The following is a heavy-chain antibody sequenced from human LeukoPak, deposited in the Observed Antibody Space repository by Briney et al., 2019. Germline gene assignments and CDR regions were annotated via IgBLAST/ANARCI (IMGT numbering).Heavy chain of an antibody. V-gene: IGHV4-39*01. CDR3: ARGPYYDFWSGLTDHYYYMDV. CDR2: IYYSGST. CDR1: GGSISSSSYY. Sequence: SETLSLTCTVSGGSISSSSYYWGWIRQPPGKGLEWIGSIYYSGSTYYNPSLKSRVTISVDTSKNQFSLKLSSVTAADTAVYYCARGPYYDFWSGLTDHYYYMDVWGKGTTVTVSS. D-gene: IGHD3-3*01. J-gene: IGHJ6*03.